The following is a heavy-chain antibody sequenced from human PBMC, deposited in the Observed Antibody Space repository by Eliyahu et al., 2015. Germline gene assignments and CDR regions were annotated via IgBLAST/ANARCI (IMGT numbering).Heavy chain of an antibody. CDR3: ARGYCSGESCPGGY. J-gene: IGHJ4*02. CDR2: IYYSGST. D-gene: IGHD2-15*01. CDR1: GGSISXGGYY. V-gene: IGHV4-31*03. Sequence: QVQLQESGPGLVKPSQTLSLTCTVPGGSISXGGYYWSWIRQHPGKGLEWIGYIYYSGSTYYNPSLKSRVTISVDTSKNQFSLKLSSVTAADTAVYYCARGYCSGESCPGGYWGQGTLVTVSS.